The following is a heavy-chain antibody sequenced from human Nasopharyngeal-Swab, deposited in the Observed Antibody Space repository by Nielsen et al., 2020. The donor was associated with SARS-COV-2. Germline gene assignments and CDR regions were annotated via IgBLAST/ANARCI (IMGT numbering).Heavy chain of an antibody. CDR3: AKDLGQQLVSGWFDP. CDR1: GFTFSSYA. J-gene: IGHJ5*02. V-gene: IGHV3-23*01. D-gene: IGHD6-13*01. Sequence: GESLKISCAASGFTFSSYAMSWVRQAPGKGLEWVSAISGSGGSTYYADSVKGRFTISRDNSKNTLYLQMKSLRAEDTAVYYCAKDLGQQLVSGWFDPWGQGTLVTVSS. CDR2: ISGSGGST.